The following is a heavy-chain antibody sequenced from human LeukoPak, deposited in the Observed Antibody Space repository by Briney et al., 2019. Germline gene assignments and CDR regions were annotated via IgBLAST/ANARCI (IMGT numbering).Heavy chain of an antibody. CDR2: ISTNGGGT. D-gene: IGHD2-15*01. V-gene: IGHV3-64*01. CDR1: GFTFSSYA. CDR3: ARYCNGVTCYSGYDY. J-gene: IGHJ4*02. Sequence: PGGSLRLSCAASGFTFSSYAMTWVRQTPGKGLEYVSAISTNGGGTYYANSVKGRFTISRDNSKNTLYLQMGSLRAEDMAVYFCARYCNGVTCYSGYDYWGQGTLVTVSS.